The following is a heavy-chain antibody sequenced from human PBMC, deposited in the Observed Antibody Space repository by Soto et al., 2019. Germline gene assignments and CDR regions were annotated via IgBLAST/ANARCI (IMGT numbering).Heavy chain of an antibody. J-gene: IGHJ5*02. CDR1: GDAIISSDFY. CDR2: IFYLGSS. D-gene: IGHD3-3*02. V-gene: IGHV4-39*01. Sequence: LSXTGTDAGDAIISSDFYWGWVRQPPGKGLEWIGSIFYLGSSYYNPSLKSRVTMSVDTSKNQFSLRLRSVTAADTALYFCARHSLALRKNNWFDHWGQGNMVTVSS. CDR3: ARHSLALRKNNWFDH.